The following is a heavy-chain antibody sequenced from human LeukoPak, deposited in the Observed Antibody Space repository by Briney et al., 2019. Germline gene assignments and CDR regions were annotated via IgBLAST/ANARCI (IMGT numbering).Heavy chain of an antibody. CDR1: GGTFSSYA. Sequence: VASVKVSCKASGGTFSSYAISWVRQAPGQGLEWMGGIIPIFGTANYAQKFQGRVTITADESTSTAYMELSSLRSEDTAVYYCARGGLVVPAAMQRSYFDYWGQGTLVTVSS. V-gene: IGHV1-69*13. D-gene: IGHD2-2*01. CDR2: IIPIFGTA. J-gene: IGHJ4*02. CDR3: ARGGLVVPAAMQRSYFDY.